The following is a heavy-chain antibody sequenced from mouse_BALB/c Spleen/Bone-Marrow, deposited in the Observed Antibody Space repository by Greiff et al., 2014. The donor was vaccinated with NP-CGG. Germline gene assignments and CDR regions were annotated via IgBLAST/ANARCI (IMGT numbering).Heavy chain of an antibody. J-gene: IGHJ2*01. CDR2: ISSGSSTI. Sequence: EVMLVESGGGLVQPGGSRKLSCAASGFTFSSFGMHWVRQAPEKGLEWVAYISSGSSTIYYADTLKGRFTISRDNPKNTLFLRMTSLRSEDTAMYYCARSRLRGYYFDYWGQGTTLTVSS. CDR1: GFTFSSFG. D-gene: IGHD3-2*02. CDR3: ARSRLRGYYFDY. V-gene: IGHV5-17*02.